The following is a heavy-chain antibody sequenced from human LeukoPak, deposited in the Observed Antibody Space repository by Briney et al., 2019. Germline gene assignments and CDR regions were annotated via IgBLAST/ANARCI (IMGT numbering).Heavy chain of an antibody. CDR3: ARERESSSAQGY. V-gene: IGHV3-11*04. CDR1: GFTFSSYA. Sequence: PGGSLRLSCAASGFTFSSYAMSWIRQAPGRGLEWVSYISSSGSTIYYADSVKGRFTISRDNAKNSLYLQMNSLRAEDTAVYYCARERESSSAQGYWGQGTLVTVSS. CDR2: ISSSGSTI. J-gene: IGHJ4*02. D-gene: IGHD6-6*01.